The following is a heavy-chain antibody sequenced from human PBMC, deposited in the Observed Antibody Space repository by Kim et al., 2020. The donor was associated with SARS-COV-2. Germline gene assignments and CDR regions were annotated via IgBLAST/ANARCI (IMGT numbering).Heavy chain of an antibody. V-gene: IGHV2-5*02. J-gene: IGHJ4*02. D-gene: IGHD3-10*01. CDR3: VHRRVVGGVFTFPFYFAQ. CDR1: GFSLRTGGVG. CDR2: IYWDDDK. Sequence: SGPTLVKPTQTLTLTCTFSGFSLRTGGVGVGWIRQPPEKALEWLALIYWDDDKRYSPSLKTRLTIAKDTSKDQVVLTMTNMDPVDTATYYCVHRRVVGGVFTFPFYFAQWGQGTHVTASS.